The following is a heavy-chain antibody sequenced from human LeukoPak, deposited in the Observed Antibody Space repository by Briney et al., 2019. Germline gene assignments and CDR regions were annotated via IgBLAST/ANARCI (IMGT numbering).Heavy chain of an antibody. J-gene: IGHJ4*02. V-gene: IGHV1-69*04. CDR3: ARDQDLYYWNYLNFDY. D-gene: IGHD1-7*01. CDR1: GGTFSSYA. CDR2: IIPILGIA. Sequence: SVKVSCKASGGTFSSYAISWVRQAPGQGLEWMGRIIPILGIANYAQKFQGRVTITADKSTSTAYMELSSLRSEDTAVYYCARDQDLYYWNYLNFDYWGQGTLVTVSS.